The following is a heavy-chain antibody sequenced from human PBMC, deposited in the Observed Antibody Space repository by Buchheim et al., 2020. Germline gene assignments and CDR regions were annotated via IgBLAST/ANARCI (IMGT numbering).Heavy chain of an antibody. CDR3: ARTLYYDSSGYYYYFDY. J-gene: IGHJ4*02. D-gene: IGHD3-22*01. CDR1: GFSLSTYGMR. V-gene: IGHV2-70*04. CDR2: IDWDDDK. Sequence: QVTLKESGPALVKPTQTLTLTCTFSGFSLSTYGMRVSWIRQPPGKALEWLARIDWDDDKFYSTSLKTRLTISKDTSNNQVALTMTNMDPVDTATYYCARTLYYDSSGYYYYFDYWGQGTL.